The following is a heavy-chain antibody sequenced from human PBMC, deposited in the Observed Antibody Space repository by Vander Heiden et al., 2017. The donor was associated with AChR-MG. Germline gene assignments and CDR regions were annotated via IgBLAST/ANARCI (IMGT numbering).Heavy chain of an antibody. CDR1: GGSISSYY. V-gene: IGHV4-59*08. CDR3: ARHGREGPVTDDAIDI. J-gene: IGHJ3*02. Sequence: QVQLQESGPGLVKPSETLSLTCPVSGGSISSYYWSWIRQPPGKGLEWIGYIYNSGSTNYNPSLKSRVTISIDTSKNQFSLKLSSVTAADTAVYYCARHGREGPVTDDAIDIWGEGTMVTVSS. CDR2: IYNSGST. D-gene: IGHD2-21*02.